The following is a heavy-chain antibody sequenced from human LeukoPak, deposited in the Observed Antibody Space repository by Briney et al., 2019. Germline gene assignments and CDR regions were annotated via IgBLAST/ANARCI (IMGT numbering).Heavy chain of an antibody. CDR2: INWNGGST. CDR3: AGVKVFYYDSSGYFTIEAFDI. J-gene: IGHJ3*02. Sequence: GGSLRPSCAASGFTFDDYGMSWVRQAPEKGLEWVSGINWNGGSTGYADSVKGRFTISRDNAKNSLYLQMNGLRAEDTALYHCAGVKVFYYDSSGYFTIEAFDIWGQGTMVTVSS. CDR1: GFTFDDYG. V-gene: IGHV3-20*01. D-gene: IGHD3-22*01.